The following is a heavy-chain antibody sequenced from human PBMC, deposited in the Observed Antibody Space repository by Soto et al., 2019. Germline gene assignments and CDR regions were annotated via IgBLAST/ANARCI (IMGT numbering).Heavy chain of an antibody. V-gene: IGHV1-69*13. Sequence: ASVKVSCKAYGGNPSNSAISWVRQAPGQGLEWMGGIIPIFGTANYAQKFQGRVTITADESTSTAYMELSSLRSEDTAVYYCARVRGQVSSSWYGIFDYWGQGTLVTVSS. J-gene: IGHJ4*02. CDR1: GGNPSNSA. CDR2: IIPIFGTA. CDR3: ARVRGQVSSSWYGIFDY. D-gene: IGHD6-13*01.